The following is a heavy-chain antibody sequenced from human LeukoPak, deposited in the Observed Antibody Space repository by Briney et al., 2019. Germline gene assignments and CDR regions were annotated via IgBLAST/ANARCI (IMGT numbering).Heavy chain of an antibody. Sequence: PGGSLRLSCAASGFIFSSYGMHWVRQAPGKGLEWVAVISYDGTNKYYADSVKGRFTISRDNSKNTLYLQMNSLRAEDTAVYYCAKATSSIATLGYWGQGTLVSVSS. D-gene: IGHD6-6*01. CDR1: GFIFSSYG. CDR3: AKATSSIATLGY. CDR2: ISYDGTNK. V-gene: IGHV3-30*18. J-gene: IGHJ4*02.